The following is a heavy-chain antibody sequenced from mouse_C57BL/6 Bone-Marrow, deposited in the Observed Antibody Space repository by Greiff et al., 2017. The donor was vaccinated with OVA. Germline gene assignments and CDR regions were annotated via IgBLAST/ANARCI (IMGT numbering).Heavy chain of an antibody. CDR1: GFTFSDFY. D-gene: IGHD2-4*01. V-gene: IGHV7-1*01. J-gene: IGHJ4*01. Sequence: EVQLVESGGGLVQSGRSLILSCATSGFTFSDFYMEWVRQAPGKGLEWIAASRNKANDYTTEYSASVKGRFIVSRDTSQSILYLQMNALRAEDTAIYYCARDAGDYDGYAMDYWGQGTSVTVSS. CDR2: SRNKANDYTT. CDR3: ARDAGDYDGYAMDY.